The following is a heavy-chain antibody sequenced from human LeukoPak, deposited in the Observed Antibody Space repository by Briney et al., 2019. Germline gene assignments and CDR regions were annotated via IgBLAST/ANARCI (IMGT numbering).Heavy chain of an antibody. V-gene: IGHV3-30*04. Sequence: GGSLRLSCAAYGFTFSSYAMHWVRQAPGKGLEWVAVISYDGSNKYYADSVKGRFTISRDNSKNTLYLQMNSLRAEDTAVYYCARDRSDFSFLYHYFYMDVWGKGTTVTVSS. CDR2: ISYDGSNK. CDR1: GFTFSSYA. D-gene: IGHD3-3*01. CDR3: ARDRSDFSFLYHYFYMDV. J-gene: IGHJ6*03.